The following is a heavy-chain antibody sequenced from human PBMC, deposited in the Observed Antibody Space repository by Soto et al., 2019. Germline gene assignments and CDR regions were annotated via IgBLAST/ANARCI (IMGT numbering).Heavy chain of an antibody. CDR2: IYYSGST. CDR1: GGSISSYY. D-gene: IGHD3-9*01. V-gene: IGHV4-59*08. J-gene: IGHJ5*02. Sequence: SETLSLTCTVSGGSISSYYWSWIRQPPGKGLEWIGYIYYSGSTNYNPSLKSRVTISVDTSKNQFSLKLSSVTAADTAVYYCARHPYYDILTGRVWFDPWGQGTLVTVSS. CDR3: ARHPYYDILTGRVWFDP.